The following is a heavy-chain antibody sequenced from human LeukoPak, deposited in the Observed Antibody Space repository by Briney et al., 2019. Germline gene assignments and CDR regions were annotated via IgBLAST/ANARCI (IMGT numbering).Heavy chain of an antibody. Sequence: GGSLRLSCAASGFTFSSYEMNWVRQAPGKGLQWLAYSSTSGSITYYEDYVKGRFTISRDKDKNSLYLQMKSLRDEDTALYYCVRDNMYYDTTGFYSGTYFFDYWGQGTLVTVSS. V-gene: IGHV3-48*03. CDR2: SSTSGSIT. CDR1: GFTFSSYE. J-gene: IGHJ4*02. CDR3: VRDNMYYDTTGFYSGTYFFDY. D-gene: IGHD3-22*01.